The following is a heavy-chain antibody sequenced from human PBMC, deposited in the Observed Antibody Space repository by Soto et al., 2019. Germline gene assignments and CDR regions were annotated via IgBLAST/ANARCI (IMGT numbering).Heavy chain of an antibody. D-gene: IGHD2-8*01. CDR1: GFTFSSYA. CDR2: ISYDGSNK. J-gene: IGHJ4*02. CDR3: ARERGVGYCTNGVCPPGY. Sequence: PGGPLRLSCAASGFTFSSYAMHWVRQAPGKGLEWVAVISYDGSNKYYADSVKGRFTISRDNSKNTLYLQMNSLRAEDTAVYYCARERGVGYCTNGVCPPGYWGQGTLVTVSS. V-gene: IGHV3-30-3*01.